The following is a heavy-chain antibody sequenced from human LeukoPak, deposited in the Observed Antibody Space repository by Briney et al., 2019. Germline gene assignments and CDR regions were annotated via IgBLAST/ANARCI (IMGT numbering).Heavy chain of an antibody. J-gene: IGHJ4*02. Sequence: SVKVSCKASGGTFSSYAISWVRQAPGQGLEWMGGIIPIFGTANYAQKFQGRVTITADESTSTAYMELSSLRSEDTAVYYCARGPDYGDYVGIRSTSDYWGQGTLVTVSS. CDR3: ARGPDYGDYVGIRSTSDY. V-gene: IGHV1-69*01. CDR1: GGTFSSYA. CDR2: IIPIFGTA. D-gene: IGHD4-17*01.